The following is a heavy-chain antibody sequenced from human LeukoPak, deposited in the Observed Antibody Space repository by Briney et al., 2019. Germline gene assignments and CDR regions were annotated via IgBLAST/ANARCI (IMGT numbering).Heavy chain of an antibody. V-gene: IGHV7-4-1*02. D-gene: IGHD6-19*01. J-gene: IGHJ5*02. Sequence: ASVKVSCKASGYTFNKYAMNWVRQAPGQGREWMGWINTNTGNPTYAQGFTGRFVFSLDTSVTSAYLQISSLKAEDTAVYYCARQAVSGWDWFDPWGQGTLVTVSS. CDR3: ARQAVSGWDWFDP. CDR1: GYTFNKYA. CDR2: INTNTGNP.